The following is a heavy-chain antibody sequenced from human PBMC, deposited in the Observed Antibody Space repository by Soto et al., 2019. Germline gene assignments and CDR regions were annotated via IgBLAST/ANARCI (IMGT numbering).Heavy chain of an antibody. CDR2: IYYSGST. CDR3: ARVGEFLEWLPYLYYMDV. V-gene: IGHV4-59*01. D-gene: IGHD3-3*01. CDR1: GGSISSYY. J-gene: IGHJ6*03. Sequence: SETLSLTCTVSGGSISSYYWSWIRQPPGKGLEWIGYIYYSGSTNYNPSLKSRVTISVDTSKNQFSLKLSSVTAADTAVYYCARVGEFLEWLPYLYYMDVWGKGTTVTVSS.